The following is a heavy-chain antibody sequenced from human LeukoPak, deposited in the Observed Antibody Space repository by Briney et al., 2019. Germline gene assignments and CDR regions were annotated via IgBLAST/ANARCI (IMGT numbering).Heavy chain of an antibody. CDR2: ISHDGSNT. J-gene: IGHJ4*02. D-gene: IGHD5-12*01. V-gene: IGHV3-30*18. CDR3: AKEMKPWMHFDY. CDR1: GFTFSRSA. Sequence: GGSLRLSCAASGFTFSRSAVHWVRQAPGKGLEWVAVISHDGSNTDYTDSVKGRFTISRDNSKNTLYLQMNSLRAEDTAVYYCAKEMKPWMHFDYWGQGTLVTVSS.